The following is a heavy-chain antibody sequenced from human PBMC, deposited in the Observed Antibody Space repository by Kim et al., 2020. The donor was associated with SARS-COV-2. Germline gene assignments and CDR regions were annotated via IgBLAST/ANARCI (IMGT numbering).Heavy chain of an antibody. CDR2: ITWNSGSI. J-gene: IGHJ6*03. CDR1: GFTFDDYA. V-gene: IGHV3-9*01. Sequence: GGSLRLSCAASGFTFDDYAMHWVRQAPGKGLEWFSGITWNSGSIGYADSVKGRFTISRDNAKNSLYLQMNSLRAEDTALYYCAKDMGYSSSWYGTSISPHMDVWGKGTTVTVSS. D-gene: IGHD6-13*01. CDR3: AKDMGYSSSWYGTSISPHMDV.